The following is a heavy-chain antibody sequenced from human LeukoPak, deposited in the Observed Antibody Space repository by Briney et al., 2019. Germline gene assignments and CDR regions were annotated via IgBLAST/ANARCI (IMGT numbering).Heavy chain of an antibody. CDR1: GFTFCSYW. Sequence: QAGGSLRLSCAAYGFTFCSYWMSWVRQAPGKGLQWVANIKQDGSEKYYVDSVKGRFTISRDNAKNSLYLQMNSLRAEDTAVYYCARVGGWLLRAFDIWGQGTMVTVSS. V-gene: IGHV3-7*01. CDR3: ARVGGWLLRAFDI. J-gene: IGHJ3*02. D-gene: IGHD5-24*01. CDR2: IKQDGSEK.